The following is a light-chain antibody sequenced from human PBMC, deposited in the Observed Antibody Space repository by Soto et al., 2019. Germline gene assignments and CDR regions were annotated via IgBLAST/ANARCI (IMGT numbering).Light chain of an antibody. CDR2: GAY. Sequence: EIVMTQYPATLSVSPGERATLSCRASQSVGSTLAWYQQNSGQAPRLLIYGAYTMATSISARFIGSVSATAFTLTIVSLQSESFAVYYCQHHDHWPITFGQGTRLEIK. J-gene: IGKJ5*01. V-gene: IGKV3-15*01. CDR1: QSVGST. CDR3: QHHDHWPIT.